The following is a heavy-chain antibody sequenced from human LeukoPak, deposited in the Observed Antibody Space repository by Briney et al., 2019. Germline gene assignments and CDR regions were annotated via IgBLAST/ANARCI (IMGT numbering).Heavy chain of an antibody. CDR2: IYYSGST. D-gene: IGHD6-13*01. CDR1: GNSISSGYY. V-gene: IGHV4-61*01. CDR3: ARTTEAHSWRTRYYDYYMDV. J-gene: IGHJ6*03. Sequence: SETLSLTCTVSGNSISSGYYWSWIRQPPGKGLEWIGYIYYSGSTNYNPSLKSRVTISVDTSKNQFSLKLSSVTAADTAVYYCARTTEAHSWRTRYYDYYMDVWGKGTTVTVSS.